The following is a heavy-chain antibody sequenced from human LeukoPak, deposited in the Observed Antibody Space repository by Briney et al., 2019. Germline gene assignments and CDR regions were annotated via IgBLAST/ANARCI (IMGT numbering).Heavy chain of an antibody. J-gene: IGHJ4*02. CDR2: INPNSGGT. D-gene: IGHD2-2*02. CDR3: ARTCSSSSCYMVH. CDR1: GYTFTGYD. V-gene: IGHV1-2*02. Sequence: ASVKVSCKASGYTFTGYDMHWVRQAPGQGLEWMGWINPNSGGTNYAQNLQGRVTLTTDTSTSTAYMELRSLRSDDTALYYCARTCSSSSCYMVHWGQGTLVTVSS.